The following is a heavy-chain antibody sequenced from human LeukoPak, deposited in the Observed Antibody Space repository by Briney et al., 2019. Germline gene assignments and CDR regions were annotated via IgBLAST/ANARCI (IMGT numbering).Heavy chain of an antibody. V-gene: IGHV3-23*01. CDR3: TKRVKYGGTWDHFAD. CDR2: VNADGGNT. J-gene: IGHJ4*02. D-gene: IGHD1-26*01. CDR1: GFTFDNYR. Sequence: PGGSLRLSCAASGFTFDNYRMSWVRQAPGKGLEWVSNVNADGGNTYYADSVKGRFTISRDNSKSTLILQMNSLRVEDTALYYCTKRVKYGGTWDHFADWGQGTLVTVSS.